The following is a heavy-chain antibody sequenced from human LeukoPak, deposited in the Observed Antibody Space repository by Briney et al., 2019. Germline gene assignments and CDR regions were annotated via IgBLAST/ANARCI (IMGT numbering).Heavy chain of an antibody. J-gene: IGHJ6*03. CDR2: MNPNSGNT. V-gene: IGHV1-8*03. Sequence: ASVKVSCKASGYTFTSYDINWVRQATGQGHEWMGWMNPNSGNTGYSQKFQGRVTITRNTLISTRYMELSSLRSEDTAVYYCARGSPDGYSSGWYVYYYYYMDVWGKGTTVTVSS. CDR1: GYTFTSYD. D-gene: IGHD6-19*01. CDR3: ARGSPDGYSSGWYVYYYYYMDV.